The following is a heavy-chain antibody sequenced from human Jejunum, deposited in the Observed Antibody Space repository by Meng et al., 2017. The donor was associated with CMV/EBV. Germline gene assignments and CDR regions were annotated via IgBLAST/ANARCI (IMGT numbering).Heavy chain of an antibody. CDR2: INQDGGEN. J-gene: IGHJ3*01. D-gene: IGHD2-21*01. Sequence: SCGGSGFTLSPYWMGWVRQGPGRGLEWVANINQDGGENYYADSVKGRFSISRDNAKNSLYLQMNYLAADDTAVYYCAAYIREAFNLWGQGTVVTVSS. CDR3: AAYIREAFNL. CDR1: GFTLSPYW. V-gene: IGHV3-7*01.